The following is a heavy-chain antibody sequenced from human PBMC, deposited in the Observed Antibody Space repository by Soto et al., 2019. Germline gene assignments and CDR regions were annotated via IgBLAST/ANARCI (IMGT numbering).Heavy chain of an antibody. CDR2: IYWDDDK. D-gene: IGHD6-19*01. CDR1: GFSLSSTRVA. V-gene: IGHV2-5*02. J-gene: IGHJ4*02. CDR3: AHSVVAGLGYYFDS. Sequence: QITLKESGPTLVKPTQTLTLTCTFSGFSLSSTRVAVGWIRQPPGKALEWLALIYWDDDKRYSPFMKSRLTIPKDTSKNQVVLTMTNTDPVDTATYYCAHSVVAGLGYYFDSCGQGTLVTVST.